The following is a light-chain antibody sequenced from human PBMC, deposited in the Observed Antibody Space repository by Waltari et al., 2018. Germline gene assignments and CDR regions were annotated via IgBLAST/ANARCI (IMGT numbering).Light chain of an antibody. CDR3: QQYTSFSLT. CDR2: KAS. V-gene: IGKV1-5*03. J-gene: IGKJ4*01. CDR1: QSISSW. Sequence: DIQMTQSPSSLSASIGDRVTFTCRASQSISSWLAWYQQKPGKAPKLLISKASTSESGVPSRFSGSGSVTEFTLTISSLQPDDFATYYCQQYTSFSLTFGGGTTVEIK.